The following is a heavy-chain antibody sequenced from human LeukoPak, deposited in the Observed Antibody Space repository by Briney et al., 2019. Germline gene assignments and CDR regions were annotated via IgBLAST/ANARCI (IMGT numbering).Heavy chain of an antibody. D-gene: IGHD7-27*01. CDR2: ISAYNGNT. V-gene: IGHV1-18*01. CDR1: GYTFTSYG. Sequence: ASVKVSCKASGYTFTSYGISWVRQAPGQGLEWMGWISAYNGNTNYAQKLQGRVTMTTDTSTSTDYMELRSLRSDDTAVDYCAGGPDPKWELGRIRFDPWGQGTLVTVSS. J-gene: IGHJ5*02. CDR3: AGGPDPKWELGRIRFDP.